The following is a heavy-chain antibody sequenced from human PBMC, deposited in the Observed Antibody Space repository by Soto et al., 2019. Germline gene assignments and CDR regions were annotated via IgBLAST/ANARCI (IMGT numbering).Heavy chain of an antibody. D-gene: IGHD3-9*01. CDR1: GGSISSYY. V-gene: IGHV4-59*01. CDR2: IYYSGST. CDR3: ARSSDWLLSYYYYYMDV. J-gene: IGHJ6*03. Sequence: PSETLSLTCTVSGGSISSYYWSWIRQPPGKGLEWIGYIYYSGSTNYNPSLKSRVTISVDTSKNQFSLKLSSVTAADTAVYYCARSSDWLLSYYYYYMDVWGKGTTVTVSS.